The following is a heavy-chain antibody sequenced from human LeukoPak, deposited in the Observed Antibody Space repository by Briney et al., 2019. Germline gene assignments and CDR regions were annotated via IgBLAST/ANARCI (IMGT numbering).Heavy chain of an antibody. CDR3: ARTAIGGNYFDY. V-gene: IGHV6-1*01. CDR1: GDSVSSNTAA. D-gene: IGHD1-26*01. J-gene: IGHJ4*02. Sequence: SQTLSLTCAISGDSVSSNTAAWNWIRQSPSRGLEWLGRTYYRYKRYNDYAVYVKNRVTINPDTSKNQFSLQLNSVTPEDTAMYYCARTAIGGNYFDYWGQGTLVTVSS. CDR2: TYYRYKRYN.